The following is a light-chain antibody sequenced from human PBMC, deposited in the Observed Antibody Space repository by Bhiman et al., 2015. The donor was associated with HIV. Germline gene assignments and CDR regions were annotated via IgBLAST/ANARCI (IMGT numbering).Light chain of an antibody. J-gene: IGLJ2*01. CDR3: QLWDTTSDPFVV. Sequence: SPVLTQPLSVSVAPGRTATITCVGNNVGTNSVHWYRQRPGQAPQLVIVYPNDRPSGIPDRFSGSYSGNAATLTISGAEAGDEADYYCQLWDTTSDPFVVFGGGTKRNRP. V-gene: IGLV3-21*04. CDR2: YPN. CDR1: NVGTNS.